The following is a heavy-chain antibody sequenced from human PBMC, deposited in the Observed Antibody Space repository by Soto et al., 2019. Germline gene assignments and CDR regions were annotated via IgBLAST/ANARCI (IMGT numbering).Heavy chain of an antibody. CDR1: GFTFSNAW. CDR2: IKSKTDGGTT. J-gene: IGHJ4*02. D-gene: IGHD3-3*01. Sequence: EVQLVESGGGLVKPGGSLRLSCAASGFTFSNAWMSWVRQAPGKGLEWVGRIKSKTDGGTTDYAAPVKGRFTISRDDSKNTLYLQMNSLKTEDTAVYYCTTVGGITGRYDSPDYWGQGTLVTVSS. V-gene: IGHV3-15*01. CDR3: TTVGGITGRYDSPDY.